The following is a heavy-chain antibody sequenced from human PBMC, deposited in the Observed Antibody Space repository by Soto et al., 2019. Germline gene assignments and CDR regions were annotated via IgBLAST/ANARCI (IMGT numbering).Heavy chain of an antibody. J-gene: IGHJ5*02. CDR1: GYTFTSYD. D-gene: IGHD3-3*01. CDR2: MNPNSGNT. V-gene: IGHV1-8*01. Sequence: ASVKVSCKASGYTFTSYDINWVRQATGQGLEWMGWMNPNSGNTGYAQKFQGRVTMTRNTSISTAYMELSSLRSEDTAVYYCARAGGIFGVVYNWFDPWGQGTLVTVSS. CDR3: ARAGGIFGVVYNWFDP.